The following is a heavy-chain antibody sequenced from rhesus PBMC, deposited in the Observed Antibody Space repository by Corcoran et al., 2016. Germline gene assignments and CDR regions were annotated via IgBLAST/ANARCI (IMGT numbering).Heavy chain of an antibody. J-gene: IGHJ4*01. CDR1: GGSISSSY. D-gene: IGHD3-9*01. CDR3: ARADYEDDYGYYYIDY. Sequence: QLQLQESGPGLVKPSETLSVTCAVSGGSISSSYWSWIRQAPGKGLELIVYIYVSGSSTNYNPSLKSRVTLSVDTSKNQLFLKLSSVTAADTAVYYCARADYEDDYGYYYIDYWGQGVLVTVSS. CDR2: IYVSGSST. V-gene: IGHV4-169*01.